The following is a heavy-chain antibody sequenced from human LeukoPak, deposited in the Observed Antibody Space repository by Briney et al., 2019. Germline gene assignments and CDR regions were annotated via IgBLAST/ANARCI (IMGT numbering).Heavy chain of an antibody. CDR2: IYPGDSDT. CDR1: GYNFTSYW. V-gene: IGHV5-51*01. J-gene: IGHJ4*02. Sequence: PGESLKISCKGSGYNFTSYWIGWVRQMPGKGLEWMGIIYPGDSDTRYSPSFQGQVTISADKSISTAYLQWSSLKASDTAMYYCARRYYGSGSGYYFDYWGQGTLVTVSS. D-gene: IGHD3-10*01. CDR3: ARRYYGSGSGYYFDY.